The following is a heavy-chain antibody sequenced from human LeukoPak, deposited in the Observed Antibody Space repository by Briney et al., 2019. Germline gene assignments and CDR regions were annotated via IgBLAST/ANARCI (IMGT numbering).Heavy chain of an antibody. Sequence: GGSLRLSCAASGFTFSSYGMHWVRQAPGKGLEWVAFIRYDGSNKYYADSVKGRFTISRDNSKNTLYLQMNSLRAEDTAVYYCARGLAAAAKGDYWGQGTLVTVSS. CDR2: IRYDGSNK. V-gene: IGHV3-30*02. CDR3: ARGLAAAAKGDY. D-gene: IGHD6-13*01. J-gene: IGHJ4*02. CDR1: GFTFSSYG.